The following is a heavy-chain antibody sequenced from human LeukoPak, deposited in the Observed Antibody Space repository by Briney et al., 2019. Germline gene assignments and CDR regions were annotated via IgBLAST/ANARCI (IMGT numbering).Heavy chain of an antibody. Sequence: SESLSLTCTVSGGSISSYYWTWIRQPPGKGLELLGYIFDSGTTNYNPSLKSRITISVDTSKNQFSLKMSSVTAADTAVYYCGRIIPLVATIVDWGQGTLVTVSS. V-gene: IGHV4-59*01. CDR1: GGSISSYY. J-gene: IGHJ4*02. CDR2: IFDSGTT. D-gene: IGHD5-12*01. CDR3: GRIIPLVATIVD.